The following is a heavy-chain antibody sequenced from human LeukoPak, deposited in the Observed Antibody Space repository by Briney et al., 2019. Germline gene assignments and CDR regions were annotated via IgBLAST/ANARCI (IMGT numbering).Heavy chain of an antibody. Sequence: GASVKVSCKASGYTFTGYYMHWVRQAPGQGLEWMGWINPNSGGTNYAQKLQGRVTMTRDTSISTAYMELSRLRSDDTAVYYYASGPNYYDSSGYYNDYWGQGTLVTVSS. CDR1: GYTFTGYY. V-gene: IGHV1-2*02. D-gene: IGHD3-22*01. J-gene: IGHJ4*02. CDR2: INPNSGGT. CDR3: ASGPNYYDSSGYYNDY.